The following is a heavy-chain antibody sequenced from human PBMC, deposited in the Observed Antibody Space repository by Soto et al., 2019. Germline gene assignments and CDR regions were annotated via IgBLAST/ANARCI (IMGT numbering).Heavy chain of an antibody. V-gene: IGHV1-18*04. CDR3: ARDVVVVPAAISSYYYYGMDV. J-gene: IGHJ6*02. CDR1: GYTFTSYG. CDR2: ISAYNGNT. D-gene: IGHD2-2*01. Sequence: ASVEVSCKASGYTFTSYGISWVRQAPGQGLEWMGWISAYNGNTNYAQKLQGRVTMTTDTSTSTAYMELRSLRSDDTAVYYCARDVVVVPAAISSYYYYGMDVWGQGTTVTVPS.